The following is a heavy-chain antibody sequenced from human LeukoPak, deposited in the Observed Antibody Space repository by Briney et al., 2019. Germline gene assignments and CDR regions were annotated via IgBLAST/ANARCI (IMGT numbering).Heavy chain of an antibody. D-gene: IGHD5-12*01. CDR3: ARGFSVATIVSYYYYGMDV. CDR1: GFTFSSYA. CDR2: ISRSDGTT. V-gene: IGHV3-23*01. J-gene: IGHJ6*02. Sequence: GGSLRLSCAGSGFTFSSYAMTWVRQAPGTGLEWVSSISRSDGTTYYADSVKGRFTISRDNSKNTLFLQMNSLRAEDTAVYYCARGFSVATIVSYYYYGMDVWGQGTTVTVSS.